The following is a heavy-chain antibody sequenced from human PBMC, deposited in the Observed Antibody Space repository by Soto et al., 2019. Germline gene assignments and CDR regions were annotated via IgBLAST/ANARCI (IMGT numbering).Heavy chain of an antibody. CDR2: ISYDGSNK. CDR3: ASRSSGWYALPYYSYGMDV. J-gene: IGHJ6*02. CDR1: GFTFSSYA. Sequence: QVQLVESGGGVVQPGRSLRLSCAASGFTFSSYAMHWVRQAPGKGLEWVAVISYDGSNKYYADSVKGRFTISRDNSKNTLHLQMNSLRAEDTAVYYCASRSSGWYALPYYSYGMDVWGQGTTVTVSS. D-gene: IGHD6-19*01. V-gene: IGHV3-30-3*01.